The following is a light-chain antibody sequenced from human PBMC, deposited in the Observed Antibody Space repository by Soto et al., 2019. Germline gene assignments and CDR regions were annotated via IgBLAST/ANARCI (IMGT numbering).Light chain of an antibody. J-gene: IGKJ4*01. CDR1: QGIGDT. V-gene: IGKV3-15*01. Sequence: VVMRHSPATLSVSPGEVATLSFRAIQGIGDTLAWYQHKPCQTPRLLIYDTSTRAAGVPTRFSGSRSGAEFTLTINSLQSEDFAVYYCQPYNNWPLTFGGGTKVDIK. CDR3: QPYNNWPLT. CDR2: DTS.